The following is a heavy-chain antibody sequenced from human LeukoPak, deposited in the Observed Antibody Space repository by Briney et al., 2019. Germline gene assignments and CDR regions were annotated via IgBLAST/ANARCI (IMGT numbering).Heavy chain of an antibody. CDR1: GYTFTSYD. CDR2: MNPNSGNT. CDR3: ARGRGQRWYQMLWGRGFEY. V-gene: IGHV1-8*03. D-gene: IGHD2-2*01. J-gene: IGHJ4*02. Sequence: ASVKVSCKASGYTFTSYDINWVRQATGQGLEWMGWMNPNSGNTGYAQKFQGRVTITRNTSISTAYMELSSLRSEDTAVYYCARGRGQRWYQMLWGRGFEYWGQGTLVTVSS.